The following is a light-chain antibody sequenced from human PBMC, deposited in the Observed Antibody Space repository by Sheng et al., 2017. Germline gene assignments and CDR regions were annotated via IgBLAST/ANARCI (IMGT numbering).Light chain of an antibody. CDR1: QSVSNY. V-gene: IGKV3-11*01. CDR3: QQRSNWPPIT. CDR2: DAS. J-gene: IGKJ5*01. Sequence: EIVLTQSPATLSLSPGERATLSCRASQSVSNYLAWYQQKPGQAPRLLIYDASNRATGIPARFSGSGSGTDFTLTISSLEPDDFALYYCQQRSNWPPITFGQGTRLEIK.